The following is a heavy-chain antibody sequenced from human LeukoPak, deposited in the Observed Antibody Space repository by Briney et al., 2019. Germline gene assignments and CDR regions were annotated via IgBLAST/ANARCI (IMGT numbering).Heavy chain of an antibody. CDR1: GSISGYY. Sequence: SETLSLTCTVSGSISGYYWSWIRQPPGKGLEWIGYIYTSGSTNYNPSLESRVTISVDTSKNQFSLDLSSVTAADTAVYYCARQRCTSASCLTKNAFDIWGQGTMVTVSS. V-gene: IGHV4-4*09. J-gene: IGHJ3*02. CDR3: ARQRCTSASCLTKNAFDI. CDR2: IYTSGST. D-gene: IGHD2-2*01.